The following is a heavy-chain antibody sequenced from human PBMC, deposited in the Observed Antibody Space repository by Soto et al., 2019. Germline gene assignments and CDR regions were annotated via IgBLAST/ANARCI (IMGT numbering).Heavy chain of an antibody. D-gene: IGHD5-18*01. CDR1: GFTVSSNY. CDR3: ARELDTAMGTDYGMDV. V-gene: IGHV3-66*01. J-gene: IGHJ6*02. CDR2: IYSGGST. Sequence: GGSMRLSCAASGFTVSSNYMSWVRQAPGKGLEWVSVIYSGGSTYYADSVKGRFTISRDNSKNTLYLQMNSLRAEDTAVYYCARELDTAMGTDYGMDVWGQGTTVTVSS.